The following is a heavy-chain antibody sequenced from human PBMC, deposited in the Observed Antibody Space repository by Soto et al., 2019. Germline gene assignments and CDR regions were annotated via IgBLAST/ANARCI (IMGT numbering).Heavy chain of an antibody. CDR1: GFTLGSYA. CDR3: PKEAGVGTTGTYHFDY. Sequence: GGSLRLSCAASGFTLGSYAMSWVRQAPGKGLEWVSAISNSGKSTYYVDSVKGRFTISRDSSKNTLFLQMNSLRAEDTAVYYCPKEAGVGTTGTYHFDYWGQGTLVTVSS. V-gene: IGHV3-23*01. J-gene: IGHJ4*02. D-gene: IGHD1-26*01. CDR2: ISNSGKST.